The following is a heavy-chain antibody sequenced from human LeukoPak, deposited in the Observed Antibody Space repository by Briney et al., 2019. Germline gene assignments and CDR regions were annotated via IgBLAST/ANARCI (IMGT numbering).Heavy chain of an antibody. Sequence: ASVKVSCKASGYTFTGYYMHWVRQAPGQGLEWMGWINPNSGGTNYAQKFQGRVSMTRDTSISTAYMELSRPRSDDTAVYYCARERGRTEVVVVPAATFDPWGQGTLVTVSS. CDR1: GYTFTGYY. CDR3: ARERGRTEVVVVPAATFDP. CDR2: INPNSGGT. J-gene: IGHJ5*02. V-gene: IGHV1-2*02. D-gene: IGHD2-2*01.